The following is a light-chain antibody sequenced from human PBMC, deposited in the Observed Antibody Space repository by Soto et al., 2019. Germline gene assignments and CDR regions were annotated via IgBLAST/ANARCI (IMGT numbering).Light chain of an antibody. J-gene: IGKJ1*01. V-gene: IGKV1-5*03. Sequence: DIQMTQSPSTVSASVGDRVAITCRASQSINTLLAWYQQKPGKAPKLLIYKASSLESGVPSRFSGSGSGTEFTLTISSLQPDDFATYYCQQYYSYPWTFGQGTKVEIK. CDR2: KAS. CDR1: QSINTL. CDR3: QQYYSYPWT.